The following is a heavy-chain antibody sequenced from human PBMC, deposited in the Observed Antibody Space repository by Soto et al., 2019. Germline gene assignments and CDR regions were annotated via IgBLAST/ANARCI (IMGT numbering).Heavy chain of an antibody. CDR3: ARAADIVLVPAAIRYYYYGMDV. D-gene: IGHD2-2*01. J-gene: IGHJ6*02. CDR1: GYTFTSYD. V-gene: IGHV1-8*01. CDR2: MNPNSGNT. Sequence: ASVKVSCKASGYTFTSYDINWVRQATGQGLEWMGWMNPNSGNTGYAQKFQGRVTMTRNTSISTAYMELSSLRSEDTAVYYCARAADIVLVPAAIRYYYYGMDVWGQGTTVTVSS.